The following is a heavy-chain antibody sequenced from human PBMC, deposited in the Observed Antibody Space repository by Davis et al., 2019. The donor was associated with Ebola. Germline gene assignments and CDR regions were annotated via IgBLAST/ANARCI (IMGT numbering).Heavy chain of an antibody. CDR3: SERGSSV. CDR2: IYYTGNA. J-gene: IGHJ4*02. CDR1: GVSISRHY. V-gene: IGHV4-59*03. Sequence: PGGSLRLSCTVSGVSISRHYWSWIRQPPGKSLEWIGSIYYTGNAYYNSSLASRATISVDTSKNQFSLKLTSVTAADTAMYYCSERGSSVWGQGTLVTVSS. D-gene: IGHD3-10*01.